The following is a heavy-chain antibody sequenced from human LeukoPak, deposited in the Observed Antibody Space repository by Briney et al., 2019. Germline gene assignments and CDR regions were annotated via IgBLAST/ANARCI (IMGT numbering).Heavy chain of an antibody. V-gene: IGHV3-9*01. CDR2: IGWDPANT. CDR3: VKEVGARRPIDY. J-gene: IGHJ4*02. D-gene: IGHD1-26*01. Sequence: GGSLRLSCAASGFSFSDYALHWVRQPPGEGLEWVSGIGWDPANTAYADSVEGRFTISRDNAKSSVYLEMNSLRTEDTVLYYCVKEVGARRPIDYWGQGTLVTVSS. CDR1: GFSFSDYA.